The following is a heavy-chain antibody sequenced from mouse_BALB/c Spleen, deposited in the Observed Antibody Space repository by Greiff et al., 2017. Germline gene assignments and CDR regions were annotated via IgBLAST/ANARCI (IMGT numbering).Heavy chain of an antibody. Sequence: EVKLMESGGGLVKPGGSLKLSCAASGFTFSSYAMSWVRQSPEKRLEWVAEISSGGSYTYYPDTVTGRFTISRDNAKNTLYLEMSSLRSEDTAMYYCARSTARDYAMDYWGQGTSVTVSS. CDR3: ARSTARDYAMDY. CDR2: ISSGGSYT. CDR1: GFTFSSYA. V-gene: IGHV5-9-4*01. D-gene: IGHD1-2*01. J-gene: IGHJ4*01.